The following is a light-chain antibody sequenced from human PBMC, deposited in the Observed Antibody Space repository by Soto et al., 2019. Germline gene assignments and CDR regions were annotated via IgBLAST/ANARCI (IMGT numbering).Light chain of an antibody. CDR3: GSWDSSLSAYV. Sequence: QSVMTQPPSVSAAPGQRVTISCSGSSSNIGGNSVSWYQQLPGTAPKLLIYDDDKRPSGIPDRFSGSKSGTPATLGITGFQTGDEADHYCGSWDSSLSAYVFGTGTKLTVL. J-gene: IGLJ1*01. V-gene: IGLV1-51*01. CDR1: SSNIGGNS. CDR2: DDD.